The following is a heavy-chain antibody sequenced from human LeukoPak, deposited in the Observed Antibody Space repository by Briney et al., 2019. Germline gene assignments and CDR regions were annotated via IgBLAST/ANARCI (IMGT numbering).Heavy chain of an antibody. CDR2: IRPTDGAT. CDR1: GYIFTDHF. V-gene: IGHV1-2*02. CDR3: ARGRYRYSYDY. D-gene: IGHD1-26*01. Sequence: ASVKVSCKASGYIFTDHFFHWVRQAPGQGLEWRGWIRPTDGATKVAQKFQGRVTLTRDTSISTVYMEMSGLRFDDTAMYYCARGRYRYSYDYWGQGTLVTVSS. J-gene: IGHJ4*02.